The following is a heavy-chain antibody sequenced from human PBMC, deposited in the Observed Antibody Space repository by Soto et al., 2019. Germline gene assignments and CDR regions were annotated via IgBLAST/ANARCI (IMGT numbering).Heavy chain of an antibody. V-gene: IGHV1-3*01. CDR3: VRDDRAISGVVTLDY. Sequence: QVQLVQSGAEVKRPGASVRVSCKASGYNFKNYAIHWVRQAPGQRLEWMGWSNEGSGNSRYSQKFQGRVSITRDTSANTVCMDLSSLKSEDTATYYSVRDDRAISGVVTLDYWGPGTLVTVSS. D-gene: IGHD3-3*01. CDR1: GYNFKNYA. J-gene: IGHJ4*02. CDR2: SNEGSGNS.